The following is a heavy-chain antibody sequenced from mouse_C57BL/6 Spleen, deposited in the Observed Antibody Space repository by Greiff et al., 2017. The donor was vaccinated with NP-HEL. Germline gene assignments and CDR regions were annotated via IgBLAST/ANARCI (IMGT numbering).Heavy chain of an antibody. CDR1: GYTFTSYW. D-gene: IGHD1-1*01. V-gene: IGHV1-50*01. CDR3: ARGDYYGSRDFDY. J-gene: IGHJ2*01. Sequence: VQLQQPGAELVKPGASVKLSCKASGYTFTSYWMQWVKQRPGQGLEWIGEIDPSDSYTNYNQKFKGKATLTVDTSSSTAYMQLSSLTSEDSAVYYCARGDYYGSRDFDYWGQGTTLTVSS. CDR2: IDPSDSYT.